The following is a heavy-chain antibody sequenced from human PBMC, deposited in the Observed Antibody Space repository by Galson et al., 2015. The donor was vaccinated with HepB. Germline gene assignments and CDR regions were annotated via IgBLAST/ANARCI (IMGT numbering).Heavy chain of an antibody. CDR3: AKDSDILTGYWRRNYYFDY. Sequence: SLRLSCAASGFTFSSYAMSWVRQAPGKGLEWVSAISGSGGSTYYADSVKGRFTISRDNSKNTLYLQMNSLRAEDTAVYYCAKDSDILTGYWRRNYYFDYWGQGTLVTVSS. J-gene: IGHJ4*02. CDR2: ISGSGGST. V-gene: IGHV3-23*01. CDR1: GFTFSSYA. D-gene: IGHD3-9*01.